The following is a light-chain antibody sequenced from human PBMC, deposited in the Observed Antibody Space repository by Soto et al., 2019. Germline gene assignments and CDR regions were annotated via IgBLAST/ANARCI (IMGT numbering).Light chain of an antibody. CDR2: GVS. CDR3: QQYNNWPPWT. CDR1: QSVSSN. J-gene: IGKJ1*01. Sequence: EIVMTQSPATLSVSPGERATLSCRASQSVSSNLAWYQQKPGQAPRLLIYGVSTRDTGIPARFSGSGSGTEFTLTISSLQSEDFAVYYCQQYNNWPPWTFGQGTKVDIK. V-gene: IGKV3-15*01.